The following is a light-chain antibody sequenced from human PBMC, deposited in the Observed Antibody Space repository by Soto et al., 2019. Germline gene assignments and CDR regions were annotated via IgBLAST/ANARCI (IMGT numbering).Light chain of an antibody. CDR2: EVN. V-gene: IGLV2-8*01. CDR3: SSYAGSGV. CDR1: SGDVGGYNY. J-gene: IGLJ3*02. Sequence: QSALTQPPSASGSPGQSVAISCSGTSGDVGGYNYVSWYQQHPGKAPKLIIYEVNKRPSGVPDRFSGSKSGNTASLTVSGLQAEDEADYYCSSYAGSGVFGGGTTLTVL.